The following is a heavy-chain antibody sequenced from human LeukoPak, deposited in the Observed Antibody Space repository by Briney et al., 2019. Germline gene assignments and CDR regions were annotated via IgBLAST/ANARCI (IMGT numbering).Heavy chain of an antibody. CDR3: ARGISSGYYFDY. CDR2: IYYSGST. Sequence: PPETLSLTCTVSGGSISSYYWSWLRQPPGKGLEWIGYIYYSGSTNYNPSLKSRVTISVDTSKNQFSLKLSSVTAADTAVYYCARGISSGYYFDYWGQGTLVTVSS. CDR1: GGSISSYY. D-gene: IGHD3-22*01. J-gene: IGHJ4*02. V-gene: IGHV4-59*01.